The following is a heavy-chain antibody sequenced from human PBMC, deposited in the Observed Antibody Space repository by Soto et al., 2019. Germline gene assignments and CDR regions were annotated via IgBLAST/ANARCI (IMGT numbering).Heavy chain of an antibody. V-gene: IGHV3-30-3*01. CDR1: GFTFSTYA. Sequence: GGSLRLSCAASGFTFSTYAMDWVRQAPGKGLEWVALISYDGSSEYYADSVKGRFTISRDNSKNTLYLQTNSLRTEDTAIYHCARQGSLIRARYGMDVWGQGTTVTVSS. J-gene: IGHJ6*02. D-gene: IGHD3-10*01. CDR2: ISYDGSSE. CDR3: ARQGSLIRARYGMDV.